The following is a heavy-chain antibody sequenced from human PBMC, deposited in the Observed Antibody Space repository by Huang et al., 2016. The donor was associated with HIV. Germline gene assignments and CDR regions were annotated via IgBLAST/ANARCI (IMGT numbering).Heavy chain of an antibody. CDR3: AAKIGSDAYCISRGPRSNYYSLDV. Sequence: QLVQSGAQVKKPGSSVNVSCKASGKTFDGSAISWVGQAPGQRREWMGGSVPVYGQPQYAQNFQGRVTILADESMTTSYMELTTLTAKDTAVYFCAAKIGSDAYCISRGPRSNYYSLDVWGQGTTVVVSS. CDR2: SVPVYGQP. V-gene: IGHV1-69*13. J-gene: IGHJ6*01. D-gene: IGHD3-10*01. CDR1: GKTFDGSA.